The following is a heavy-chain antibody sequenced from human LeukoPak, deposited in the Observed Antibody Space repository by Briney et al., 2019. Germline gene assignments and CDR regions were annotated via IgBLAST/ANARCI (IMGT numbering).Heavy chain of an antibody. CDR2: IYYSGST. Sequence: PSETLSLTCTVSGGSISSYYWSWIRQPPGKGLEWIGYIYYSGSTNYNPSLKSRVTISVDTSKKQFSLKLSSVTAADTAVYYCARVVISYDFWSGYSPAARGYFDYWGQGTLVTVSS. D-gene: IGHD3-3*01. CDR1: GGSISSYY. J-gene: IGHJ4*02. V-gene: IGHV4-59*12. CDR3: ARVVISYDFWSGYSPAARGYFDY.